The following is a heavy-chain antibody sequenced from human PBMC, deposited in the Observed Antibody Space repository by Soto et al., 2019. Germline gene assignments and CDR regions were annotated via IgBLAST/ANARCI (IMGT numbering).Heavy chain of an antibody. CDR3: ARGGRDGYREVVPAAITPYDYYGMDV. CDR1: GFTFSSYG. V-gene: IGHV3-33*01. CDR2: IWYDGSNK. J-gene: IGHJ6*02. D-gene: IGHD2-2*01. Sequence: QVQLVESGGGVVQPGRSLRLSCAASGFTFSSYGMHWVRQAPGKGLEWVAVIWYDGSNKYYADSVKGRFTISRDNSKNTLYLQMNSLRAEDTAVYYCARGGRDGYREVVPAAITPYDYYGMDVWGQGTTVTVSS.